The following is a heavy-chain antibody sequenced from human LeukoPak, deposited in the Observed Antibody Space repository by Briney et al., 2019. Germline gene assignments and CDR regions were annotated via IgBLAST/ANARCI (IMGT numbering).Heavy chain of an antibody. Sequence: GGSLRLPCAASGFTFSSYGMHWVRQAPGKGLEWVAFIRYDGSNKYYADSVKGRFTISRDNSKNTLYLQMNSLRAEDTAVYYCAKGPSGYCSSTSCYKWFDPWGQGTLVTVSS. D-gene: IGHD2-2*02. CDR1: GFTFSSYG. CDR3: AKGPSGYCSSTSCYKWFDP. V-gene: IGHV3-30*02. J-gene: IGHJ5*02. CDR2: IRYDGSNK.